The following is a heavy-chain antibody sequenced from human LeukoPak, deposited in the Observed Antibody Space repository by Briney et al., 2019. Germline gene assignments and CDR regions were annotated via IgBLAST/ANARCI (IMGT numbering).Heavy chain of an antibody. Sequence: SETLSLTCTVSGGSISSSSYYWGWIRQPPGKGLEWIGSIYYSGSTYYNPSLKSRVTISVDTSKNQFSLKLGSVTAADTAVYYCARDVLELVRFFDYWGQGTLVTVSS. CDR1: GGSISSSSYY. J-gene: IGHJ4*02. CDR3: ARDVLELVRFFDY. CDR2: IYYSGST. D-gene: IGHD1-7*01. V-gene: IGHV4-39*07.